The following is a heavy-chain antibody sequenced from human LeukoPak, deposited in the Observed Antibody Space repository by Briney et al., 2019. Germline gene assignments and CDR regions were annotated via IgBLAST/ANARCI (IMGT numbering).Heavy chain of an antibody. D-gene: IGHD1-26*01. V-gene: IGHV1-69*04. CDR1: GGTFSSYT. J-gene: IGHJ4*02. Sequence: ASVKVSCKASGGTFSSYTISWVRQAPGQGLEWMGRIIPILGIANYAQKFQGRDTITADKSTSTAYMELSSLRSEETAVYYCAREMVGLMWGAGLNWGQGTLVTVSS. CDR3: AREMVGLMWGAGLN. CDR2: IIPILGIA.